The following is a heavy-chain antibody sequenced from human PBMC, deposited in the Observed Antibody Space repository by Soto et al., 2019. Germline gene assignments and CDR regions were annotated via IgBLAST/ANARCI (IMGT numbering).Heavy chain of an antibody. CDR2: IYYSGST. CDR1: GGSISSSSYF. CDR3: AREPVI. J-gene: IGHJ4*02. V-gene: IGHV4-31*03. Sequence: SETLSLTSPVSGGSISSSSYFWGWIRQHPGKGLEWIGYIYYSGSTYYNPSLKSRVTISVDTSKNQFSLKLSSVTAADTAVYYCAREPVIWGQGTLVTVSS. D-gene: IGHD3-10*01.